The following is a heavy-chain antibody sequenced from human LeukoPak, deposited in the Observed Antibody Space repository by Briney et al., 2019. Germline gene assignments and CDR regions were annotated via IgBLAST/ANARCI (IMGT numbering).Heavy chain of an antibody. V-gene: IGHV4-61*05. D-gene: IGHD3-3*01. Sequence: SETLSLTCTVSGGFISSSNHYWGWIRQPPGKGLEWIGYINHSGSTNYNPSLKSRVTISVDTSKNQFSLKLSSVTAADTAVYYCARRGYYDFWSGYPIRGYFDYWGQGTLVTVSS. CDR3: ARRGYYDFWSGYPIRGYFDY. CDR1: GGFISSSNHY. CDR2: INHSGST. J-gene: IGHJ4*02.